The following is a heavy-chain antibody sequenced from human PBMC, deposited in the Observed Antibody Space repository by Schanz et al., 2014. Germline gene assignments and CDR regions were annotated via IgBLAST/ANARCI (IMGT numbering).Heavy chain of an antibody. D-gene: IGHD6-6*01. CDR2: IYSGGST. V-gene: IGHV3-53*01. J-gene: IGHJ6*02. CDR1: GFTVSSNY. CDR3: ATSYSSSSYFYVMDV. Sequence: EVQLVESGGGLIQPGGSLRLSCAASGFTVSSNYMSWVRQAPGKGLEWVAVIYSGGSTFYTDSVKGRFTISRDNAKNSLFLQMNSLRAEDTAIYYCATSYSSSSYFYVMDVWGQGTTVTVSS.